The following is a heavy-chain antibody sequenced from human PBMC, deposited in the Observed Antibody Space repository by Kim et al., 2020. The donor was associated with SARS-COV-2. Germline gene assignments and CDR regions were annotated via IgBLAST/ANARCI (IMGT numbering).Heavy chain of an antibody. V-gene: IGHV4-59*01. CDR2: IYYSGST. Sequence: SETLSLTCTVSGGSISSYYWSWIRQPPGKGLEWIGYIYYSGSTNYNPSLKSRVTISVDTSKNQFSLKLSSVTAADTAVYYCARIPSPAAAGTYYFDYWGQGTLVTVSS. D-gene: IGHD6-13*01. CDR1: GGSISSYY. CDR3: ARIPSPAAAGTYYFDY. J-gene: IGHJ4*02.